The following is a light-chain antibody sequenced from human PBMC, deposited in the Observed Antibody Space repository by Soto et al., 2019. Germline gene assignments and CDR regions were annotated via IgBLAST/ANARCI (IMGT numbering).Light chain of an antibody. J-gene: IGLJ1*01. CDR1: SSDVGGYNY. CDR3: CSYATGSVYV. Sequence: QSALTQPASVSGSPGQSITISCTGTSSDVGGYNYVSWYQQHPGKVPKLMMFDVNNRPSGVSNRFSGSKSGNTASLIISGLQAEDEADYFCCSYATGSVYVFGTGTKLTVL. V-gene: IGLV2-14*01. CDR2: DVN.